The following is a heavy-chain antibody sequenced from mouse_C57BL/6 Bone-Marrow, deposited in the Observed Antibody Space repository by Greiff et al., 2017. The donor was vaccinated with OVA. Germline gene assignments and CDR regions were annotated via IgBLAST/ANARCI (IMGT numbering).Heavy chain of an antibody. CDR3: ARVYYGKGDWYFDV. D-gene: IGHD1-1*01. J-gene: IGHJ1*03. CDR1: GFTFSSYA. Sequence: EVKLVESGGGLVKPGGSLKLSCAASGFTFSSYAMSWVRQTPEKRLEWVATISDGGSYTYYPDNVKGRFTISRDNAKNNLYLQMSHLKSEDTAMYYGARVYYGKGDWYFDVWGTGTTVTVSS. CDR2: ISDGGSYT. V-gene: IGHV5-4*03.